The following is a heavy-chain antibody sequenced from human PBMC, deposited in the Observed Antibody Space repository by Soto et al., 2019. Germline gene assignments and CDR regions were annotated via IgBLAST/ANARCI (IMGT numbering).Heavy chain of an antibody. CDR3: ARSPSWETTVTPYYFDY. J-gene: IGHJ4*02. Sequence: ASVKVSFKASRYTFISYDINWVRQATGQGLEWMGWMNPKSANTGYAQKFQGRVTMTRNTSISTAYMELSSLRSEDTAVYYCARSPSWETTVTPYYFDYWGQGTLVTVSS. CDR1: RYTFISYD. D-gene: IGHD4-4*01. V-gene: IGHV1-8*01. CDR2: MNPKSANT.